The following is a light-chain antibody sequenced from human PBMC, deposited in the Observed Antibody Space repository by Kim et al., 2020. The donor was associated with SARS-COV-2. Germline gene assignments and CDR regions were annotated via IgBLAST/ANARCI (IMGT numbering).Light chain of an antibody. J-gene: IGKJ1*01. CDR3: QQYNNRPQT. Sequence: EIVMTQSPATLSVSPGERATLSCRASQSIRSNLAWYQQKPGQAPRLLMYGASTRATGIPARFSGIGSGTEFTLTISSLQSEDCAVYYCQQYNNRPQTFGQGTKVDIK. CDR1: QSIRSN. V-gene: IGKV3-15*01. CDR2: GAS.